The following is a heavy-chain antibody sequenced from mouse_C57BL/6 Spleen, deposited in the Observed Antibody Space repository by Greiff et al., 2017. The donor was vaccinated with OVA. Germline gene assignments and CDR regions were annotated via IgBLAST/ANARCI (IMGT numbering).Heavy chain of an antibody. CDR1: GYSITSGYY. CDR2: ISYDGSN. CDR3: ANYGSRYYAMDY. V-gene: IGHV3-6*01. D-gene: IGHD1-1*01. Sequence: EVKLVESGPGLVKPSQSLSLTCSVTGYSITSGYYWNWIRQFPGNKLEWMGYISYDGSNNYNPSLKNRISITRDTSKNQFFLKLNSVTTEDTATYYCANYGSRYYAMDYWGQGTSVTVSS. J-gene: IGHJ4*01.